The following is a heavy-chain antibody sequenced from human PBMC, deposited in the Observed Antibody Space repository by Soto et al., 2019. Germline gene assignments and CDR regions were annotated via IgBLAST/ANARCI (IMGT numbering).Heavy chain of an antibody. V-gene: IGHV1-69*02. J-gene: IGHJ6*02. CDR2: IIPILGIA. CDR1: GGTFSSYT. D-gene: IGHD2-8*01. CDR3: ASRPNVSPYYYGMDV. Sequence: QVQLVQSGAEVKKPGSSVKVSCKASGGTFSSYTISWVRQAPGQGLAWMGRIIPILGIANYAQKFQGRVTITADKSTSTAYMELSSLRSEDTAVYYCASRPNVSPYYYGMDVWGQGTTVTVSS.